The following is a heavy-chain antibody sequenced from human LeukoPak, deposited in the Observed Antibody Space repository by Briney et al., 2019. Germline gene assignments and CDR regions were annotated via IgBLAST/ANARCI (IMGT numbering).Heavy chain of an antibody. V-gene: IGHV3-21*01. D-gene: IGHD3-9*01. CDR3: ARSYYDILTGYAPGAFDI. J-gene: IGHJ3*02. CDR2: ISSSSSYI. Sequence: GGSLRLSCAASGFTFSSYSMNWVRQAPGEGLEWVSSISSSSSYIYYADSVKGRFTISRDNAKNSLYLQMNSLRAEDTAVYCCARSYYDILTGYAPGAFDIWGQGTMVTVSS. CDR1: GFTFSSYS.